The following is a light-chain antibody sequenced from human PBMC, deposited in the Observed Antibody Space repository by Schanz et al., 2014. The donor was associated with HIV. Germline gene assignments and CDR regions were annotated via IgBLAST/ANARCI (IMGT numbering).Light chain of an antibody. CDR3: QQSFTTPSIT. CDR1: QGLSSW. Sequence: DIQMTQSPSSVSASVGDRVTITCRASQGLSSWLAWYQQRPGKAPKLLIHAASTLQSGVPSRFSGSGSGTDFTLTITNLQPEDFALYFCQQSFTTPSITFGQGTRLEIK. CDR2: AAS. J-gene: IGKJ5*01. V-gene: IGKV1-12*01.